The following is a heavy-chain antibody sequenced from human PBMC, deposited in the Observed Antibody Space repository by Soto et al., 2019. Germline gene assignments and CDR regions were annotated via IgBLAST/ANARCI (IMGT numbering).Heavy chain of an antibody. J-gene: IGHJ5*02. V-gene: IGHV4-61*01. CDR2: IYYSGST. Sequence: LSLTCTVSGGSVSSGIYYRSWIRQPPGKGLEWIGYIYYSGSTNYNPSLKSRVTISVDTSKNQFSLKLSSVTAADTAVYYCARYCSGGSCYKLWFDPWGQGTLVTVSS. CDR1: GGSVSSGIYY. CDR3: ARYCSGGSCYKLWFDP. D-gene: IGHD2-15*01.